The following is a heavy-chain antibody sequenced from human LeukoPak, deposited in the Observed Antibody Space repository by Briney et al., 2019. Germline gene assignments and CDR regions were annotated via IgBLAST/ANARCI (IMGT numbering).Heavy chain of an antibody. CDR1: GFTFSSYS. CDR2: ISSSSSYI. CDR3: ARVGDSVVAFDY. Sequence: GGSLRLSCAASGFTFSSYSMNWVRQAPGKGLEWVSSISSSSSYIYYADSVKGRFTISRDNAKNSLYLQMNSLRAEDTAVYYCARVGDSVVAFDYWGQGTLVTVSS. V-gene: IGHV3-21*01. D-gene: IGHD2-15*01. J-gene: IGHJ4*02.